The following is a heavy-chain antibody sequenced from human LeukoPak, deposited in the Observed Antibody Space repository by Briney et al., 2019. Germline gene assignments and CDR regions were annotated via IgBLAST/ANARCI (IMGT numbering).Heavy chain of an antibody. J-gene: IGHJ4*02. CDR2: IIPIFGTA. CDR3: ARSLDY. V-gene: IGHV1-69*13. CDR1: GYTFTSYD. Sequence: AASVKVSCKASGYTFTSYDINWVRQATGQGLEWMGGIIPIFGTANYAQKFQGRVTITADESTSTAYMELSSLRSEDTAVYYCARSLDYWGQGTLVTVSS.